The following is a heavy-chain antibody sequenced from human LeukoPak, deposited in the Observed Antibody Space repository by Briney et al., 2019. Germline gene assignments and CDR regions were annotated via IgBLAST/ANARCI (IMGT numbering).Heavy chain of an antibody. CDR2: IYSGGST. J-gene: IGHJ4*02. CDR3: ARNGYYYDSSGPYYFDY. V-gene: IGHV3-53*01. CDR1: GFTVSSNY. Sequence: GGSLRLSCAASGFTVSSNYMSWVRQAPGKGLEWVSFIYSGGSTYYAASVKGGFTISRDNSKNTLYLQMNSLRAEDTAVYYCARNGYYYDSSGPYYFDYWGQGTLVTVSS. D-gene: IGHD3-22*01.